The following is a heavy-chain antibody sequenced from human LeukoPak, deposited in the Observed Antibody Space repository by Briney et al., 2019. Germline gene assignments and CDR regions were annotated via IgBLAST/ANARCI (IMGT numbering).Heavy chain of an antibody. J-gene: IGHJ5*02. D-gene: IGHD1-26*01. CDR1: GGSISSGGYY. CDR2: IYYSGST. V-gene: IGHV4-39*01. CDR3: ARGLVGATTAWLDP. Sequence: SQTLSLTCTVSGGSISSGGYYWGWIRQPPGKGLEWIGSIYYSGSTYYNPSLKSRVTISVDTSKNQFSLKLSSVTAADTAVYYCARGLVGATTAWLDPWGQGTLVTVSS.